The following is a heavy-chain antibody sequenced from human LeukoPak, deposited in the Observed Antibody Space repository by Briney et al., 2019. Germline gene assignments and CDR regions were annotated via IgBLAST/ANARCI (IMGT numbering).Heavy chain of an antibody. CDR2: INHSGST. J-gene: IGHJ5*02. CDR1: GGSFSGYY. D-gene: IGHD3-22*01. V-gene: IGHV4-34*01. CDR3: ARLRVWAYYDSSGYPDNRNWFDP. Sequence: PSETLSLTCAVYGGSFSGYYWSWLRQPPGKGLEWIGEINHSGSTNYNPSLKSRVTISVDTSKNQFSLKLSSVTAADTAVYYCARLRVWAYYDSSGYPDNRNWFDPWGQGTLVTVSS.